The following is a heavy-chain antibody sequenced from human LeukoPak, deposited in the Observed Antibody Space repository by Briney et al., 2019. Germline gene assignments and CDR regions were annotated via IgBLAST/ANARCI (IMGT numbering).Heavy chain of an antibody. CDR2: MNPNSGNT. CDR1: GYTFTSYD. J-gene: IGHJ5*02. CDR3: ARATSHWFDP. D-gene: IGHD3-16*01. V-gene: IGHV1-8*03. Sequence: ASVKVSCKASGYTFTSYDINWVRQATGQGLEWMGWMNPNSGNTGYAQKFQGRVTITRNTSISTAYMELRSLRSDDTAVYYCARATSHWFDPWGQGTLVTVSS.